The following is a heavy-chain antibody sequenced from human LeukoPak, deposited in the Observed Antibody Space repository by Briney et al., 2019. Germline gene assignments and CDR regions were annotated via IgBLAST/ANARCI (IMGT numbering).Heavy chain of an antibody. D-gene: IGHD6-13*01. CDR1: GGSISSSNW. CDR3: ARLSIGIAAAGTEDYAFDY. J-gene: IGHJ4*02. CDR2: IYHSGST. Sequence: SETLSLTCAVSGGSISSSNWWSWVRQPPGKGLEWIGEIYHSGSTNYNPSLKSRVTISVDKSKNQFSLKLSSVTAADTAVYYCARLSIGIAAAGTEDYAFDYWGQGTLVTVSS. V-gene: IGHV4-4*02.